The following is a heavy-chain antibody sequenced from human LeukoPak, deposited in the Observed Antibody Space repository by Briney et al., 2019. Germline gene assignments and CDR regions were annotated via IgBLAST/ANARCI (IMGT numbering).Heavy chain of an antibody. D-gene: IGHD2-2*01. V-gene: IGHV4-59*01. Sequence: NTSETLSLTCTVSGGSISSYYWSWIRQPPGKGLEWIGYIYYSGSTNYNPSLKSRVTISVDTSKNQFSLKLSSVTAADTAVYYCAREDSTTPHYYGMDVWGQGTTVTVSS. CDR2: IYYSGST. J-gene: IGHJ6*02. CDR1: GGSISSYY. CDR3: AREDSTTPHYYGMDV.